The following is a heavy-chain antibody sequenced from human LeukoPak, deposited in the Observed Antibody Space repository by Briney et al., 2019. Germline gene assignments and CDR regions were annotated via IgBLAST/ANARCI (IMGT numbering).Heavy chain of an antibody. J-gene: IGHJ4*02. Sequence: GGSLRLSCVASGFTSSDYYMNWIRQALGKGLEWISYISRSGNTIFYSDSVKGRFTISRDNARSSLFLQMNSLRAEDTAVYYCARLVPYNSGLGYSDHWGQGTLVTVSS. CDR1: GFTSSDYY. CDR3: ARLVPYNSGLGYSDH. V-gene: IGHV3-11*01. D-gene: IGHD1-1*01. CDR2: ISRSGNTI.